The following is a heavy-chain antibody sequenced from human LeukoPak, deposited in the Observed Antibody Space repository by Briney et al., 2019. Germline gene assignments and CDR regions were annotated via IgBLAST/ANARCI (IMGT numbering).Heavy chain of an antibody. J-gene: IGHJ4*02. D-gene: IGHD5-12*01. CDR1: GGSISSYY. CDR3: ARVTWYSGYVV. V-gene: IGHV4-59*01. Sequence: PSETLSLTCTVSGGSISSYYWSWIRQPPGKGLEWIGYIYYSGSTNYNPSLKSRVTISVDTSKNQFSLKLSSVTAADTAVYYCARVTWYSGYVVWGQGTLVTVSS. CDR2: IYYSGST.